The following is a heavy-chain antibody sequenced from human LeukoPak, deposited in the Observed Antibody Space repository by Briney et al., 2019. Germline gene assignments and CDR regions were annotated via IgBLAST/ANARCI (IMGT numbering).Heavy chain of an antibody. Sequence: PSETLSLTCTVSGGSISSGDYYWSWIRQPPGKGLEWIGYIYYSGSTYYNPSLKSRVTISVDTSKNQFSLKLSSVTAADTAVYYCARGPRGGSYYDYWGQGTLVTVSS. CDR2: IYYSGST. J-gene: IGHJ4*02. CDR3: ARGPRGGSYYDY. CDR1: GGSISSGDYY. D-gene: IGHD1-26*01. V-gene: IGHV4-30-4*01.